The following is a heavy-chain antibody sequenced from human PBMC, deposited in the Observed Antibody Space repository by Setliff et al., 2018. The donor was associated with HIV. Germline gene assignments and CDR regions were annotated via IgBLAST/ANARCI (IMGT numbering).Heavy chain of an antibody. V-gene: IGHV5-51*01. J-gene: IGHJ4*02. Sequence: PGESLKISCKGSGYSFTSYWIGWVRQMPGKGLEWMGIIYPDKSDTKYRPSLQGQVTISADKSIATAYLQWNNLKASDTAFYYCARVRNPTVHTMYFDSWGQGTLVTVSS. D-gene: IGHD4-4*01. CDR2: IYPDKSDT. CDR1: GYSFTSYW. CDR3: ARVRNPTVHTMYFDS.